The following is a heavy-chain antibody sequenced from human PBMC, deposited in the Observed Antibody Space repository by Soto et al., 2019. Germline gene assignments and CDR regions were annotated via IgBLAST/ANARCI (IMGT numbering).Heavy chain of an antibody. J-gene: IGHJ5*02. CDR2: ISWDGDK. CDR1: GFSLSISGVG. Sequence: QITLKESGPTLVKPTQTLTLTCTFSGFSLSISGVGVAWIRQPPGKALEWLALISWDGDKYYSPSLKNRLSISKDTSENHVVLTLTNVDPVDTGTYFCAHRPSDYIWGSYPTWGQGTLVTVSS. D-gene: IGHD3-16*01. CDR3: AHRPSDYIWGSYPT. V-gene: IGHV2-5*02.